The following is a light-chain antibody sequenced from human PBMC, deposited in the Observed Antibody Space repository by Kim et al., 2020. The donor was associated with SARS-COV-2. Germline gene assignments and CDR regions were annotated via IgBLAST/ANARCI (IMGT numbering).Light chain of an antibody. CDR1: QSVNNNY. CDR2: DAS. Sequence: PGERATVSCRASQSVNNNYLAWYQQKPGQAPRLLIYDASSRATGIPERFSGSGSGTDFTLTISRLEPEDFAVYYCQQYGSSQTFGQGTKL. J-gene: IGKJ2*01. CDR3: QQYGSSQT. V-gene: IGKV3-20*01.